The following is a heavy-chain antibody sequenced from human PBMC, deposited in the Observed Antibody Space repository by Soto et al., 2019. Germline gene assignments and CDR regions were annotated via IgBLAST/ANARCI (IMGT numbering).Heavy chain of an antibody. CDR2: ISGSGGST. V-gene: IGHV3-23*01. J-gene: IGHJ4*02. D-gene: IGHD3-3*01. CDR3: AKGSVYYDFWSGYYTFDY. Sequence: GSLRLPWAASGFTFSSYAMSWVRQAPGKGLEWVSAISGSGGSTYYADSVKGRFTISRDNSKNTLYLQMNSLRAEDTAVYYCAKGSVYYDFWSGYYTFDYWGQGTLVTVSS. CDR1: GFTFSSYA.